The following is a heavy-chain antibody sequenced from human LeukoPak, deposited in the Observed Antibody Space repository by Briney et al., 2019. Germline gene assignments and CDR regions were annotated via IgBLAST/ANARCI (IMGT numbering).Heavy chain of an antibody. CDR1: GFDFSRYW. CDR2: INQDVSRT. Sequence: GGSLRLSCAGSGFDFSRYWMAWVRQAPEKGLEWVASINQDVSRTHYVDSVKGRFTISRDNAKSSLFLQMTSLRVEDTAVYFCARLKDDVTKFDYWGQGTLVTVSS. D-gene: IGHD2-8*01. CDR3: ARLKDDVTKFDY. J-gene: IGHJ4*02. V-gene: IGHV3-7*01.